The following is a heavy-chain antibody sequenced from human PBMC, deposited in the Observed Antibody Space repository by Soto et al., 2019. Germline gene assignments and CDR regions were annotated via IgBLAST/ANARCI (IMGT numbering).Heavy chain of an antibody. Sequence: SETLSLTCAVYGGSFSGYYWSWIRQPPGKGLEWIGEINHSGSTNYNPSLKSRVTISVDTSKNQFSLKLSSVTAADTAVYYCARAATVTTAGKVDYWGQGTLVTVSS. CDR3: ARAATVTTAGKVDY. D-gene: IGHD4-17*01. CDR2: INHSGST. CDR1: GGSFSGYY. V-gene: IGHV4-34*01. J-gene: IGHJ4*02.